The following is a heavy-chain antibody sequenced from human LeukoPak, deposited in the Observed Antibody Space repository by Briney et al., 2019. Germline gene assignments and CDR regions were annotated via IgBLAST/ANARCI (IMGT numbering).Heavy chain of an antibody. CDR2: ISPYKGST. CDR3: ATEEGLSPTDYGDNVY. D-gene: IGHD4-17*01. V-gene: IGHV1-18*01. J-gene: IGHJ4*02. CDR1: GYTFTNYG. Sequence: RASVKVSCKASGYTFTNYGITWVCQAPGQGLEWMGWISPYKGSTNYAQKVQGRVTMTADTSTSTVYMELRSLSSDDTAVYYCATEEGLSPTDYGDNVYWGQGTLVTVSS.